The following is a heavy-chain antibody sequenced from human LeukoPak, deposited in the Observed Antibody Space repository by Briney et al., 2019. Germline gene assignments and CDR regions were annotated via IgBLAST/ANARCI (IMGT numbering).Heavy chain of an antibody. CDR1: GGSISSSSYY. V-gene: IGHV4-39*07. Sequence: TSETLSLTCTVSGGSISSSSYYWGWIRQPPGKGLEWIGSIYYSGSTYYNPSLKSRVTISVDTSKNQFSLKLSSVTAADTAVYYCARYHLGPMGIRYFYYFDYWGQGTLVTVSS. J-gene: IGHJ4*02. CDR2: IYYSGST. CDR3: ARYHLGPMGIRYFYYFDY. D-gene: IGHD3-9*01.